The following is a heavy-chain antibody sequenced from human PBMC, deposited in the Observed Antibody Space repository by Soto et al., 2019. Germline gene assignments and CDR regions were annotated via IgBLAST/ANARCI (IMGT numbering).Heavy chain of an antibody. Sequence: QLQLRESGSGLVKPSQTLSLTCAVSGGSISNGGLAWNWIRQPPGKGLELIGNIYYNEGTNYNPTINSPVTISNVGFSKQFSMEMSSMTASATTVYYRAMHANVRSWRKVHDAFDIWRQGT. J-gene: IGHJ3*02. CDR3: AMHANVRSWRKVHDAFDI. D-gene: IGHD1-1*01. CDR2: IYYNEGT. CDR1: GGSISNGGLA. V-gene: IGHV4-30-2*01.